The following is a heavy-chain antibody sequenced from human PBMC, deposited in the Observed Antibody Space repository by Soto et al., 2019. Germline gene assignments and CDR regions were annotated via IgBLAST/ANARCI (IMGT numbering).Heavy chain of an antibody. J-gene: IGHJ4*02. V-gene: IGHV4-59*01. D-gene: IGHD6-13*01. CDR2: IYYSGST. CDR3: ARVKTGTPHFDY. Sequence: SETPSLTCTVSGDSISTYYWSWIRQPPGKGLEWIGYIYYSGSTNYNPSLKSRVTISVDTSKNHFSLKLSSVTAADTAVYYCARVKTGTPHFDYWGQGTLVTVSS. CDR1: GDSISTYY.